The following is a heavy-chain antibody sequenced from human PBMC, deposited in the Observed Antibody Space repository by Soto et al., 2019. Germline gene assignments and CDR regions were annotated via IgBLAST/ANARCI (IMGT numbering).Heavy chain of an antibody. V-gene: IGHV3-21*01. CDR3: ARLDYGDYSSASF. CDR1: GFTVSSNY. CDR2: ISSSSSYI. Sequence: GGSLRLSCAASGFTVSSNYMSWVRQAPGKGLEWVSSISSSSSYIYYADSVKGRFTISRDNAKNSLYLQMNSLRAEDTAVYYCARLDYGDYSSASFWGQGTLVTVSS. J-gene: IGHJ4*02. D-gene: IGHD4-17*01.